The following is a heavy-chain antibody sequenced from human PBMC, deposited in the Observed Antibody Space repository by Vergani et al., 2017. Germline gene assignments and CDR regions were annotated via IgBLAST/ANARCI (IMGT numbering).Heavy chain of an antibody. Sequence: EVQLVESGGGLVQPGGSLRLSCAASGFTFSSYWMSWVRQAPGKGLEWVANIKQDGSEKYYVDSVKGRFTISRDNAKNSLYLQMNSLRAEDTAVYYCARESTDYYYYMDVWGKGTTVTVSS. V-gene: IGHV3-7*01. CDR2: IKQDGSEK. J-gene: IGHJ6*03. CDR3: ARESTDYYYYMDV. D-gene: IGHD1-1*01. CDR1: GFTFSSYW.